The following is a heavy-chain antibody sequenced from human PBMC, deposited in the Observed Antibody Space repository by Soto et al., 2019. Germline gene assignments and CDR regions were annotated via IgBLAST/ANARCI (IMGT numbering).Heavy chain of an antibody. J-gene: IGHJ5*01. V-gene: IGHV1-18*01. D-gene: IGHD3-22*01. CDR2: INPYSGHT. Sequence: GASVKVSCKASGYSFTTHCIPWVRQAPGQGLEWMGLINPYSGHTNYSPSLQGRVSMTGDTATNTAYMELKCVSADDTAVYYCARFFSSRYYHPHWFDSWGQGTLVTVSS. CDR1: GYSFTTHC. CDR3: ARFFSSRYYHPHWFDS.